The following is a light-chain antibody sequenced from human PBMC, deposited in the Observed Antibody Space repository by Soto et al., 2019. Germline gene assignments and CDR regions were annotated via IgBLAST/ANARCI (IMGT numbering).Light chain of an antibody. J-gene: IGKJ1*01. Sequence: DVQMTQSTSSLSAAVGDRVTITCRASQSIDLYLNWYHQRPGKAPKLLIYAASNLQSGVPSRVSGGGSGTDFTLTISSLQPEDLGTYYCQVSYRNIRTFGQGTKVE. V-gene: IGKV1-39*01. CDR1: QSIDLY. CDR3: QVSYRNIRT. CDR2: AAS.